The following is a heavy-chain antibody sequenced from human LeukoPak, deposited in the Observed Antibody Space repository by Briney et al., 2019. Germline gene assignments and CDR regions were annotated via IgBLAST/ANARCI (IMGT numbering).Heavy chain of an antibody. J-gene: IGHJ5*02. CDR1: GGSFSGYY. CDR3: AKANSITIFGVVTAGSNWFDP. CDR2: INHSGST. Sequence: PSETLSLTCAVYGGSFSGYYWSWIRQPPGKGLKWIGEINHSGSTNYNPSLKSRVTISVDTSKNQFSLKLSSVTAADTALYYCAKANSITIFGVVTAGSNWFDPWGQGTLVTVSS. D-gene: IGHD3-3*01. V-gene: IGHV4-34*01.